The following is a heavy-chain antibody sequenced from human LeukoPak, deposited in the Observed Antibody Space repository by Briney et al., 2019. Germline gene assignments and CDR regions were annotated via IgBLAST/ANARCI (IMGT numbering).Heavy chain of an antibody. CDR1: GGSFSGYY. D-gene: IGHD5-18*01. J-gene: IGHJ4*02. Sequence: KSSETLSLTCAVYGGSFSGYYWSWIRQPPGKGLEWIGEINHSGSTNYNPSLKSRVTISVDTSKNQFSLKLNSVTAADTAVYYCARRGTAYDYWGQGTLVTVSS. CDR3: ARRGTAYDY. V-gene: IGHV4-34*01. CDR2: INHSGST.